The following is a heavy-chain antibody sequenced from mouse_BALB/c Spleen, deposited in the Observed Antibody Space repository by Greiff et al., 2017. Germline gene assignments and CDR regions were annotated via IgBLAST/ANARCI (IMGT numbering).Heavy chain of an antibody. J-gene: IGHJ1*01. V-gene: IGHV5-6-5*01. D-gene: IGHD1-1*02. CDR1: GFTFSSYA. Sequence: EVQLVESGGGLVKPGGSLKLSCAASGFTFSSYAMSWVRQTPEKRLEWVASISSGGSTYYPDSVKGRFTISRDNARNILYLQMSSLRSEDTAMYYCANHYGTTGWYFDVWGAGTTVTVSS. CDR3: ANHYGTTGWYFDV. CDR2: ISSGGST.